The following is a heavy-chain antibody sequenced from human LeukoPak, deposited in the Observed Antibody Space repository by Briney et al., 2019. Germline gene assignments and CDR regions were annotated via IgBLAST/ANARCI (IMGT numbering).Heavy chain of an antibody. V-gene: IGHV3-23*01. Sequence: GGSLRLSCAASGFTFSSYAMSWVRQAPGKGLEWVSAISGSGGSTYYADSVKGRFTISRDNSKNTLYLQMNSLRAEDTAVYYCAKDWGRIAVAGVYYYYYHGMDVWGQGTTVTVSS. D-gene: IGHD6-19*01. CDR1: GFTFSSYA. CDR2: ISGSGGST. CDR3: AKDWGRIAVAGVYYYYYHGMDV. J-gene: IGHJ6*02.